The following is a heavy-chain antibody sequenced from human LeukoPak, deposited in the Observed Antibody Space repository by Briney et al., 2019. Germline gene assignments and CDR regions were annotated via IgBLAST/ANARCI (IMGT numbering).Heavy chain of an antibody. D-gene: IGHD2-21*02. CDR2: ISYDGSNK. Sequence: GGSLRLSCAASGFTFSSCAMHWVRQAPGKGLEWVAVISYDGSNKYYADSVKGRFTISRDNSKNTLYLQMNSLRAEDTAVYYCARVVVTAIRGSHFDYWGQGTLVTVSS. CDR1: GFTFSSCA. J-gene: IGHJ4*02. V-gene: IGHV3-30-3*01. CDR3: ARVVVTAIRGSHFDY.